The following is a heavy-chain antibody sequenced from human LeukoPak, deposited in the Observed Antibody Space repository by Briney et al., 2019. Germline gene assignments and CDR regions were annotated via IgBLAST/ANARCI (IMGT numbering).Heavy chain of an antibody. CDR2: KNPNSGNT. Sequence: ASVKVSCKASGYTFTSYDINWVRQATGQGLEWMGWKNPNSGNTGYAQKFQGRVTMTRNTSISTAYMELSSLRSEDTAVYYCARGRGSYYDILTGYYPSYYGMDVWGQGTTVTVSS. CDR3: ARGRGSYYDILTGYYPSYYGMDV. CDR1: GYTFTSYD. D-gene: IGHD3-9*01. V-gene: IGHV1-8*01. J-gene: IGHJ6*02.